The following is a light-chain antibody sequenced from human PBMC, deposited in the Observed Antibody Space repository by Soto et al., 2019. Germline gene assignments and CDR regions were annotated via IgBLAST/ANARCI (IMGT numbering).Light chain of an antibody. J-gene: IGKJ1*01. Sequence: EIVLTQSPGTLSLSPGERATLSCRASQSVSSSYLAWYQQKPGQAPRLLIYGTSSRATAIPDRFSGSGSGTDFTLTISRLEPEDFAVYYCQQYGRSSLTFGPGTKVEIK. CDR3: QQYGRSSLT. CDR2: GTS. CDR1: QSVSSSY. V-gene: IGKV3-20*01.